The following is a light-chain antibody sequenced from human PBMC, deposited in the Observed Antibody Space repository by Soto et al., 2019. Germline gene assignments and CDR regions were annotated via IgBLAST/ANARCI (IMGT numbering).Light chain of an antibody. CDR2: DAS. V-gene: IGKV3-11*01. Sequence: VLPQSPAALPLSPGDRATLSCRASQNVGTYLAWYQQKPGQVPRLLIYDASNRATGIPARFSGSGSGTDFTLTISSLEPEDFAVYYCQQRFNWPLTFGGGTKVDIK. CDR3: QQRFNWPLT. J-gene: IGKJ4*01. CDR1: QNVGTY.